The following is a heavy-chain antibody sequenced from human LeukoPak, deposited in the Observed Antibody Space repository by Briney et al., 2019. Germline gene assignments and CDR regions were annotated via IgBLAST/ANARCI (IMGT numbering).Heavy chain of an antibody. CDR3: AKGCTFHGVAHDSGYFDY. J-gene: IGHJ4*02. Sequence: PGRSLRLSCVTSGFTFGDYTMHWVRQVPGKGLVWLSGITWDGGNIAYADSVKGRFTISRDNAKSSLYLQMNSLRNEDMAFYFCAKGCTFHGVAHDSGYFDYWGQGTLVTVSS. CDR2: ITWDGGNI. CDR1: GFTFGDYT. V-gene: IGHV3-9*03. D-gene: IGHD3-3*01.